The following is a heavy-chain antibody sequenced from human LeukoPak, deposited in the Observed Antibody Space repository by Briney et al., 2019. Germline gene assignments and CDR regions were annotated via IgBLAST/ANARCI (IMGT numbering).Heavy chain of an antibody. J-gene: IGHJ3*02. CDR2: ISSSSSIM. Sequence: PGGSLRLSCAASGFTFSSYTMNWVRKAPGKGLEWISYISSSSSIMYYADSVKGRFSISRDNAKNSLYLQMNSLRDEDTAVYYCARDKSGSDSARGAVIDICGQGAIVTASS. CDR3: ARDKSGSDSARGAVIDI. V-gene: IGHV3-48*02. CDR1: GFTFSSYT. D-gene: IGHD1-26*01.